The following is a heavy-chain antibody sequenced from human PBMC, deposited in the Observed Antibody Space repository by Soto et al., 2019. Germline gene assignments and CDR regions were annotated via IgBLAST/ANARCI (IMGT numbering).Heavy chain of an antibody. D-gene: IGHD2-2*01. V-gene: IGHV3-23*01. CDR2: IRGGGTGT. Sequence: EVQLLESGGGLVQPGGSLRLSCSGSGFTFRDSAMSWVRQAPGKGLEWVSGIRGGGTGTFYAASVKDRFTISRDNSKNTLYLQLKSLRADDTATYFCAKALGYCSGTACYGSNYSMDVWGKGTTVTVSS. CDR3: AKALGYCSGTACYGSNYSMDV. J-gene: IGHJ6*03. CDR1: GFTFRDSA.